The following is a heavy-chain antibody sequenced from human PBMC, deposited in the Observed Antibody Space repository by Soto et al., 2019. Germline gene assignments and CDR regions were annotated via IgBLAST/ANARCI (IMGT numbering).Heavy chain of an antibody. D-gene: IGHD5-18*01. Sequence: SETLSLTCTVSGGSISSYYWSWIRQPPGKGLEWIGYIYYSGSTNYNPSLKSRVTISVDTSKNQFSLKLSSVTAADTAVYYCARGLGGYSYGGWGQGTLVTVSS. J-gene: IGHJ4*02. V-gene: IGHV4-59*01. CDR3: ARGLGGYSYGG. CDR1: GGSISSYY. CDR2: IYYSGST.